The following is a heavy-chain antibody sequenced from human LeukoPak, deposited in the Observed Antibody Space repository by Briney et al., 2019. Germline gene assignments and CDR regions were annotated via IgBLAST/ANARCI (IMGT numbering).Heavy chain of an antibody. D-gene: IGHD3-16*01. CDR2: TYYRSRLYN. CDR3: ARDGGWRFDY. Sequence: SQTLSLTCAISGDSLSSNSAAWTWVRQSPSRGLESLGRTYYRSRLYNDYAESVKGQITINPDTSKNQFSLQLNSVTPEDTAVYYCARDGGWRFDYWGQGTLVTVSS. CDR1: GDSLSSNSAA. V-gene: IGHV6-1*01. J-gene: IGHJ4*02.